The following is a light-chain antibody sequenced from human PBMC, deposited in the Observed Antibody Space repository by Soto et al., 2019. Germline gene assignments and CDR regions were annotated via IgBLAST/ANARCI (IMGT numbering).Light chain of an antibody. Sequence: EIVLTQSPGTLSLSPGERATLSCRANQSVDSSYLAWYQQKAGQAPRLLMYGASSRATGIPDRFRGSGSGTDFTLTISRLEPEDFAVYYCQQYASSVMYTFGQGTKLEI. CDR3: QQYASSVMYT. CDR1: QSVDSSY. V-gene: IGKV3-20*01. CDR2: GAS. J-gene: IGKJ2*01.